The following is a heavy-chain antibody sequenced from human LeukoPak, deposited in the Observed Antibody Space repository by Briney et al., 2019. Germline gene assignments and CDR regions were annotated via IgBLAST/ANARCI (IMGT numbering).Heavy chain of an antibody. CDR1: GFTFSSYA. J-gene: IGHJ4*02. CDR2: ISGSGGST. Sequence: GGSLRLSCAASGFTFSSYAMSWVRQAPGKGLEWVSAISGSGGSTYYADSVKGRFTISRDNSKNTLYLQMNSLRAEDTAVYYCAKDPGYYDSSGYYFHTPFDYWGQGTLVTVSS. V-gene: IGHV3-23*01. D-gene: IGHD3-22*01. CDR3: AKDPGYYDSSGYYFHTPFDY.